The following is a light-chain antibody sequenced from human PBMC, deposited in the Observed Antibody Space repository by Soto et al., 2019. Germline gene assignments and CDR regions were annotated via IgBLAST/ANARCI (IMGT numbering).Light chain of an antibody. J-gene: IGLJ1*01. CDR2: EVS. CDR1: SSDIGAYIY. CDR3: SSYAGSNNLV. V-gene: IGLV2-8*01. Sequence: QSVLTQPPSASGSPGQSVTISCTGTSSDIGAYIYVSWDQQHPGKAPKLMISEVSRRPSGVPERFSGSKSGNTAYLTVSGLQADDEANYYCSSYAGSNNLVFGTGTKVTVL.